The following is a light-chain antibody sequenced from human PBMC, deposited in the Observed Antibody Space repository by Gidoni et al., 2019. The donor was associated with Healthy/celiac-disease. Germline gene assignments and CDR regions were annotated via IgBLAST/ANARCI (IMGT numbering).Light chain of an antibody. Sequence: IVLTQSPATLSLSPGESAPLSCRASQSVSSSLAWYQQKPGQAPRLLIYDASNRATGIPARFSGSGSGTDFTLTISSLEPEDFAVYYCQQRSNWPLTFXGXTKVEIK. CDR2: DAS. CDR3: QQRSNWPLT. V-gene: IGKV3-11*01. CDR1: QSVSSS. J-gene: IGKJ4*01.